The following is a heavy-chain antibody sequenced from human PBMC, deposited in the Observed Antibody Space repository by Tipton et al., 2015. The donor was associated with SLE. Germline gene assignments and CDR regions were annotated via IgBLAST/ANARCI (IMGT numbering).Heavy chain of an antibody. V-gene: IGHV4-30-2*01. J-gene: IGHJ6*02. CDR3: ATLVGDYESGDYGMDV. CDR2: IYHDGSP. D-gene: IGHD4-17*01. Sequence: TLSLTCAVSGGSMSSGGYSWTWIRQPPGKGLEWIGYIYHDGSPYYNPSLKSRVTISVDTSKNQFSLKVNSVTAADTAVYYCATLVGDYESGDYGMDVWGQGTSVTVSS. CDR1: GGSMSSGGYS.